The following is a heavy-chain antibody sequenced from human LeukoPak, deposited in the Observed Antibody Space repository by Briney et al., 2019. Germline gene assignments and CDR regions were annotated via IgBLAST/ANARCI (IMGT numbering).Heavy chain of an antibody. J-gene: IGHJ4*02. CDR1: GGSISSYY. D-gene: IGHD6-13*01. CDR3: ARGYASSSWYDY. V-gene: IGHV4-59*12. Sequence: PSETLSLTCTVSGGSISSYYWSWIRQPPGKGLEWIGYIYYSGSTNYNPSLKSRVSISVDKSKNQFSLKLSSVTAADTAVYYCARGYASSSWYDYWGQGTLVTVSS. CDR2: IYYSGST.